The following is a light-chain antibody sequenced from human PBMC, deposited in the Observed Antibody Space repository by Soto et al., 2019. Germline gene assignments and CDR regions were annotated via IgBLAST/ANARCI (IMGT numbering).Light chain of an antibody. CDR1: QSVSSSY. CDR2: GAS. Sequence: EIVLTQSPGTLSLSPGERATLSCRVSQSVSSSYLAWYQQKPGQAPRLLIYGASSRATGIPDRFSGSGSVTDFTLTISRLEPEDFAVYYCQQYGSSPPYTFGQGTKLEIK. CDR3: QQYGSSPPYT. V-gene: IGKV3-20*01. J-gene: IGKJ2*01.